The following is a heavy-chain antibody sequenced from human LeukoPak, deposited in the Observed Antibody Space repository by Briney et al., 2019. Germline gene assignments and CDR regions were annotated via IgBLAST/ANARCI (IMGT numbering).Heavy chain of an antibody. CDR1: GFTFGNHW. V-gene: IGHV3-7*01. J-gene: IGHJ4*02. CDR3: ARGMTTEP. Sequence: GGSLRLSCAGSGFTFGNHWMTWVRQAPGKGLEWVANINQDESETYSVDSVKGRFTISRDNANNLLYLQMNSLKVDDTAVYYCARGMTTEPWGQGTLVTVSS. CDR2: INQDESET. D-gene: IGHD4-17*01.